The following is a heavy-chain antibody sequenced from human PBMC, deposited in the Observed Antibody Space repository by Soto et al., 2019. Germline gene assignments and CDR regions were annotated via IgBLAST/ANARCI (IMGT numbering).Heavy chain of an antibody. J-gene: IGHJ6*03. V-gene: IGHV4-59*01. Sequence: PSETLSLTGTVSGGAISSYYWNWIRQPPGKGLEWIGDIYYSGSSNYNPSLKSRVTISVDTSKNQFSLKLSSVTAADTAVHYCAGLQINYYYMDVWGKGTTVTVSS. CDR3: AGLQINYYYMDV. CDR1: GGAISSYY. D-gene: IGHD1-1*01. CDR2: IYYSGSS.